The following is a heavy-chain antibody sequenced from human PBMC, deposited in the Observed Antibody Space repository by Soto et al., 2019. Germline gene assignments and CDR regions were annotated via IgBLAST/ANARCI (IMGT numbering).Heavy chain of an antibody. CDR3: ARPTPFGSGYGFFDY. J-gene: IGHJ4*02. Sequence: GGSLKISCKASGYSFTSYWIGWVRPMPGKGLEWMGTIYPDDSDTRYSPSLQGQVTISADNSISTAYLEWSSLRASDTAIYYCARPTPFGSGYGFFDYWGQGTPVTVSS. CDR1: GYSFTSYW. CDR2: IYPDDSDT. D-gene: IGHD4-17*01. V-gene: IGHV5-51*01.